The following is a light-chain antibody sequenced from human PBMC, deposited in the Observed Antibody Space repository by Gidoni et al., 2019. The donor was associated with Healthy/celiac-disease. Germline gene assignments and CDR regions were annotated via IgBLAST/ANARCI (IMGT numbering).Light chain of an antibody. CDR1: QSVSSY. CDR2: DAS. CDR3: QQRSNGPLT. Sequence: EIVLTQSPATLSLSPGERATLSCRASQSVSSYLAWYQQKPGQAPRLLIYDASNRATGIPARFRGSGSGTYFTLTISILEPEDFAVYYCQQRSNGPLTFGGGTKVEIK. J-gene: IGKJ4*01. V-gene: IGKV3-11*01.